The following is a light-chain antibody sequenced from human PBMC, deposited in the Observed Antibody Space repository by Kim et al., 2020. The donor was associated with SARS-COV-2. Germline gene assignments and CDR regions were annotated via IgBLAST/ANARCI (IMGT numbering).Light chain of an antibody. CDR3: QQYNDLVT. J-gene: IGKJ4*01. CDR1: QTISNW. Sequence: DIQMTQSPSTLSASLGDRVTITCRASQTISNWLAWYQQKPGKAPKLLIYKASSLESGVPSRFSGSGSGTEFTLTISSLQPDDFATYYCQQYNDLVTFGGGTKVDIK. CDR2: KAS. V-gene: IGKV1-5*03.